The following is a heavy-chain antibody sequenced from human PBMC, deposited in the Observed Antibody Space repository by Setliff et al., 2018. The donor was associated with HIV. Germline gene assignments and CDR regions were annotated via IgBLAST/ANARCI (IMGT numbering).Heavy chain of an antibody. Sequence: GGSLRLSCGASGFTVSNNYMTWVRQAPGKGLEWVSVMNSDGATYYADSVKGRFTISRDNSINILYLHMNSLIVEDTAVYYCAKGVKWLHPWGQGTLVTVSS. CDR2: MNSDGAT. D-gene: IGHD3-16*01. J-gene: IGHJ5*02. CDR3: AKGVKWLHP. V-gene: IGHV3-53*01. CDR1: GFTVSNNY.